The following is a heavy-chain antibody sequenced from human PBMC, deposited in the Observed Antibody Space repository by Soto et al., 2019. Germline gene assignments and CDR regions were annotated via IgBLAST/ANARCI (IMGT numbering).Heavy chain of an antibody. CDR1: GFTFSSYA. J-gene: IGHJ6*03. Sequence: EVQLLESGGGLVQPGGSLRLSCAASGFTFSSYAMSWVRQAPGKGLEWVSAISGSGGSTYYADSVKGQFTISRNNTNNTLYLQMNSLRAEDTAVYYCARSGPGYYYYYMDVWGKGTTVTVSS. CDR2: ISGSGGST. V-gene: IGHV3-23*01. CDR3: ARSGPGYYYYYMDV.